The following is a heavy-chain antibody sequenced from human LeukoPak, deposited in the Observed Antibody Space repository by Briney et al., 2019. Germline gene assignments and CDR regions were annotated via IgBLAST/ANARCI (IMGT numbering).Heavy chain of an antibody. V-gene: IGHV1-69*13. D-gene: IGHD4/OR15-4a*01. CDR1: GGSFSSYA. CDR2: IIPISGTA. CDR3: ARDLSDYGMYYFDY. Sequence: SVKVSCKASGGSFSSYAISWVRLAPGQGLEWMGGIIPISGTAHYAQKFQGRVTITADESTSTAYMDLNSLRSEDTAVYYCARDLSDYGMYYFDYWGQGTLVTVSS. J-gene: IGHJ4*02.